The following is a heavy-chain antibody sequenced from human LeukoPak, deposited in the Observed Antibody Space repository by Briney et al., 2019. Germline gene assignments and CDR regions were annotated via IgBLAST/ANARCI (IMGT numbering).Heavy chain of an antibody. J-gene: IGHJ4*02. CDR2: ISYDGSNK. Sequence: GGSLRLSCAASGFTFSSYGMHWVRQAPGKGLEWVAVISYDGSNKYYVDSVKGRFIVSRDNSKKKLIMHINSLTAEERDVYYCVAVTGRPAGGGVYHWGQGTLVTVSS. V-gene: IGHV3-30*03. CDR3: VAVTGRPAGGGVYH. CDR1: GFTFSSYG. D-gene: IGHD4-11*01.